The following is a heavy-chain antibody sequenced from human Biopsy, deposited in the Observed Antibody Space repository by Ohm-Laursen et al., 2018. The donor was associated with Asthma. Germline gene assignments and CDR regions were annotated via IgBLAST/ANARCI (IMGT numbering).Heavy chain of an antibody. V-gene: IGHV3-53*01. CDR1: GFTVSRDH. CDR3: ARGDSSGWSHYYFDY. D-gene: IGHD6-19*01. J-gene: IGHJ4*02. Sequence: SLRLSCAASGFTVSRDHMLWVRQAPGKGLEWVSVIYSGGTSHTADSVRGRFTISRDFSKNTLHLQMHSLRGEDTAVYYCARGDSSGWSHYYFDYWGQGTLVTVSS. CDR2: IYSGGTS.